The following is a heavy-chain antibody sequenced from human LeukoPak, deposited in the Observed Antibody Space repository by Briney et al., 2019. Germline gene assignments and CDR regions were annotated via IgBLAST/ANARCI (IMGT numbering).Heavy chain of an antibody. Sequence: SETLSLTCTVSGGSITGYHWSWIRQPRAKGLEWIGYIYSSETTEYKPSLKSRVTISADTSKNQFSLKLTSVTAADTAIYYCARRNDFDIWGQGTMVTVSS. CDR2: IYSSETT. CDR1: GGSITGYH. J-gene: IGHJ3*02. V-gene: IGHV4-4*08. CDR3: ARRNDFDI.